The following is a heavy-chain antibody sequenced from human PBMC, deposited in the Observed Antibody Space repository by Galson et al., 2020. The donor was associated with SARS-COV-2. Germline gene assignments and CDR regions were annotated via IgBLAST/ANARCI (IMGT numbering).Heavy chain of an antibody. Sequence: ASVQVSCKASGYTFTGYYMHWVRQAPGQGLEWMGRINPNNGGTNYAQKFQGRVTMTRDESISTAYMELSRLRSDDTAVYYCARGRDYSGGYYYVGADAFDIWGQGTMVTVAS. J-gene: IGHJ3*02. CDR1: GYTFTGYY. D-gene: IGHD3-22*01. CDR2: INPNNGGT. CDR3: ARGRDYSGGYYYVGADAFDI. V-gene: IGHV1-2*06.